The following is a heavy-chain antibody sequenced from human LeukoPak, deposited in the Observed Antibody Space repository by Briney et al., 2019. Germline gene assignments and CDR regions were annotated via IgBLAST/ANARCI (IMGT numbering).Heavy chain of an antibody. CDR2: MNPDIGNT. CDR1: GYTFPNYD. J-gene: IGHJ4*02. V-gene: IGHV1-8*01. CDR3: ARSLSLVRGVIHYFDN. Sequence: ASVKVSCKASGYTFPNYDINWVRQATGQGLEWMGWMNPDIGNTAYVQKFQGRVTMTRNTSISTAYMELSSLRSEDTAVYYCARSLSLVRGVIHYFDNWGRGTLVTVSS. D-gene: IGHD3-10*01.